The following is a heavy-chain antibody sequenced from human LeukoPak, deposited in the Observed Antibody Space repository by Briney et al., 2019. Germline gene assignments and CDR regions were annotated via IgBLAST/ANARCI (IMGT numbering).Heavy chain of an antibody. CDR1: GYTFTGYY. Sequence: GASVKVSCKASGYTFTGYYMHWVRQAPGQGLEWMGWINPNSGGTNYAQKFQGRVTMTRDTSISTAYMELSRLRSDDTAVYYCARVYSGGWYTPGYYWGQGTPVTVSS. D-gene: IGHD6-19*01. J-gene: IGHJ4*02. V-gene: IGHV1-2*02. CDR3: ARVYSGGWYTPGYY. CDR2: INPNSGGT.